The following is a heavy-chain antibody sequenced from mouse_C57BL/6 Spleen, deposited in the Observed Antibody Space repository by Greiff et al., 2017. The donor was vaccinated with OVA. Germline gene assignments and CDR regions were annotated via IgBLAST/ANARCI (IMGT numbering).Heavy chain of an antibody. J-gene: IGHJ4*01. CDR3: ARRDYYYGSSSGYYAMDY. Sequence: VHVKQSGPELVKPGASVKIPCKASGYTFTDYNMDWVKQSHGKSLEWIGDINPNNGGTIYNQKFKGKATLTVDKSSSTAYMELRSLTSEDTAVYYCARRDYYYGSSSGYYAMDYWGQGTSVTVSS. CDR1: GYTFTDYN. CDR2: INPNNGGT. V-gene: IGHV1-18*01. D-gene: IGHD1-1*01.